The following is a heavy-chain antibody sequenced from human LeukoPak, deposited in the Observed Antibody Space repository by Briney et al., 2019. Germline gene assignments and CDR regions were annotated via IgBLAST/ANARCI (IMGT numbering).Heavy chain of an antibody. CDR3: AKDRAMVRGATDY. V-gene: IGHV3-23*01. Sequence: PGGSLRLSCAASGFTFSSYAMSWVRQAPGKGLEWVSAISGSGGSTYCADSVKGRFTISRDNSKNTLYLQMNSLRAEDTAVYYCAKDRAMVRGATDYWGQGTLVTVSS. J-gene: IGHJ4*02. D-gene: IGHD3-10*01. CDR2: ISGSGGST. CDR1: GFTFSSYA.